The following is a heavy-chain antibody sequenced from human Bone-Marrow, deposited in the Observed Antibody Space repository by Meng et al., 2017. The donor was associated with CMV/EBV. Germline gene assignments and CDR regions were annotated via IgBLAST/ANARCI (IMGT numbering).Heavy chain of an antibody. CDR3: ARVGIAARLGWFDP. D-gene: IGHD6-6*01. J-gene: IGHJ5*02. CDR2: KSYDGSNK. Sequence: GSLKIPCAASGFPFDDYAMRWVRPAPGKGLEWVAVKSYDGSNKYYADSVKGRFTISRDNSKNTLYLQMNSQRAEDTAVYYCARVGIAARLGWFDPWGQGTLVTVSS. V-gene: IGHV3-30*04. CDR1: GFPFDDYA.